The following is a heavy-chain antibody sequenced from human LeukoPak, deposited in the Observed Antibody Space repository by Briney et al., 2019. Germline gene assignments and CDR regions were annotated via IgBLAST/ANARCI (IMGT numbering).Heavy chain of an antibody. V-gene: IGHV3-15*01. CDR2: IKSKTDGGTT. D-gene: IGHD5-18*01. J-gene: IGHJ4*02. Sequence: PGGSLRLSCAASGFTFSSYAMSWVRQAPGKGLEWVGRIKSKTDGGTTDYAAPVKGRFSISRDDSKNTLYLQMNSLKTEDTAVYYCTTDDSRGYSFIDYWGQGTLVTVSS. CDR3: TTDDSRGYSFIDY. CDR1: GFTFSSYA.